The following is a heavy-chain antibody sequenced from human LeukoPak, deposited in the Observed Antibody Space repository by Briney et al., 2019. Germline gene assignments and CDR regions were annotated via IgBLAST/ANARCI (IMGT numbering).Heavy chain of an antibody. D-gene: IGHD5-24*01. CDR1: GGSISSYY. J-gene: IGHJ4*02. Sequence: PSETLSLTCTVSGGSISSYYWSWIRQPAGKGLEWIGRIYTSGSTNYNPSLKSRVTMSVDTSKNQFSLKLSSVTAADTAVYYCARFVGDAYNSPEWGWYYFDYWGQGTLVTVSS. V-gene: IGHV4-4*07. CDR2: IYTSGST. CDR3: ARFVGDAYNSPEWGWYYFDY.